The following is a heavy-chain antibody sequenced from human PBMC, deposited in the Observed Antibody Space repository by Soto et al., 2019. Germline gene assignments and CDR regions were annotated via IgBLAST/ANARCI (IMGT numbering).Heavy chain of an antibody. D-gene: IGHD1-26*01. CDR3: ARDMHAGFTHYFDP. CDR2: INPVDSET. J-gene: IGHJ5*02. CDR1: GYNFGTHW. V-gene: IGHV5-51*01. Sequence: GESLKISCKGSGYNFGTHWIAWVRQKPGKGPEWVAAINPVDSETMYSPSLEGHVRISVDKSLKLTSMTAADTAVYYCARDMHAGFTHYFDPWGQGTLVTVSS.